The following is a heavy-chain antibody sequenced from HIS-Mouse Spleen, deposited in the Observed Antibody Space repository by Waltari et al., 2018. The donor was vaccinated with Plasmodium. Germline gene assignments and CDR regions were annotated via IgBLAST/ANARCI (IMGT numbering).Heavy chain of an antibody. V-gene: IGHV1-2*02. J-gene: IGHJ1*01. CDR3: ARVLGYKAAAGTFVEYFQH. CDR2: INPNSGGT. D-gene: IGHD6-13*01. CDR1: GYTFTGSY. Sequence: QVQLVQSGAEVKKPGASVKVSCKASGYTFTGSYMHWVGPAPGQGLEWMGWINPNSGGTNYAQKFQGRVTMTRDTSISTAYMELSRLRSDDTAVYYCARVLGYKAAAGTFVEYFQHWGQGTLVTVSS.